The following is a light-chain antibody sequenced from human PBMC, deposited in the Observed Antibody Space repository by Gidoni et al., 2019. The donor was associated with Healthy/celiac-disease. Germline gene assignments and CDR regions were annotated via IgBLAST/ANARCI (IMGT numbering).Light chain of an antibody. CDR2: WAS. J-gene: IGKJ2*01. V-gene: IGKV4-1*01. Sequence: DIVMTQSLDSLAVSLGERATINCKSSQRVLYSSNNKNYLAWYQQKPGQPPKLLIYWASTRESGVPDRFSGSGSGTDFTLTISRLQAEDVAVYYCQQYYSTPYTFGQGTKLEIK. CDR1: QRVLYSSNNKNY. CDR3: QQYYSTPYT.